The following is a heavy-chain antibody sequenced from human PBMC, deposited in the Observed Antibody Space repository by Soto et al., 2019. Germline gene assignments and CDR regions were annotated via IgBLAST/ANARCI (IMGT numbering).Heavy chain of an antibody. D-gene: IGHD2-15*01. CDR1: GGSISSYY. V-gene: IGHV4-59*01. CDR2: IYYSGST. Sequence: SETLSLTCTVSGGSISSYYWSWIRQPPGKGLEWIGYIYYSGSTNYNPSLKSRVTISVDTSKNQFSLKLSSVTAADTAVYYCARAWTLGYCSGGSCYAPYGMAVWDQGTTVTVS. CDR3: ARAWTLGYCSGGSCYAPYGMAV. J-gene: IGHJ6*02.